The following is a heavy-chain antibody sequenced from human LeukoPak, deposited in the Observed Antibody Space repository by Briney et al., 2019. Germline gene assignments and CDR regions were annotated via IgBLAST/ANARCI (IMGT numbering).Heavy chain of an antibody. Sequence: SETLSLTCTVSGGSISSYYWSWIRQPAGKGLEWIGRIYTSGSTNYNPSLKSRVSMSVDTSKNQFSLKLSSVTAADTAVYYCARARSSGYYAPYFDYWGQGTLVTVSS. CDR2: IYTSGST. D-gene: IGHD3-22*01. CDR1: GGSISSYY. V-gene: IGHV4-4*07. CDR3: ARARSSGYYAPYFDY. J-gene: IGHJ4*02.